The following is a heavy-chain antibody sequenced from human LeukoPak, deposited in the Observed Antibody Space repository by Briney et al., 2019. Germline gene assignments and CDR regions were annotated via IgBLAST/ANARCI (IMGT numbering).Heavy chain of an antibody. CDR2: INPSGGST. CDR3: ASLRSSDMKQQLVYSSWFDP. V-gene: IGHV1-46*01. J-gene: IGHJ5*02. D-gene: IGHD6-13*01. CDR1: GYTFTSYY. Sequence: ASVKVSCKASGYTFTSYYIHWVRQAPGQRLEWMGIINPSGGSTSYAQKFQGRVTMTRDTSTSPVYMELSSLRSEDTAVYYCASLRSSDMKQQLVYSSWFDPWGQGTLVTVSS.